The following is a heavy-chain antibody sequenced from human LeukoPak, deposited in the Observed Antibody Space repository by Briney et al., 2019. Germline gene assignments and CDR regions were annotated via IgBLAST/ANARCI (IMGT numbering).Heavy chain of an antibody. CDR1: GFTFSDYW. CDR2: IIGDGSTT. CDR3: TRRVSATRWFDP. J-gene: IGHJ5*02. Sequence: GGSLRLSCAASGFTFSDYWMHWVRQAPGKGLEWVSRIIGDGSTTIYADSVKGRFTNSRDNDKNTMYLQMNSLRVEDTAVYYCTRRVSATRWFDPWGQGTLVTVSS. D-gene: IGHD2-15*01. V-gene: IGHV3-74*01.